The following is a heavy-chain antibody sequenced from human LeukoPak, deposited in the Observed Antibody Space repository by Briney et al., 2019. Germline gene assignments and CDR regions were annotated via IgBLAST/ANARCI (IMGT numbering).Heavy chain of an antibody. Sequence: GGSLRLSCAASEVTVTSNYLSWGRQAPGKGLQWVSVIYPGGDIYYADSVKGRFIISRDNSKNTLSLQMNSLTADDTAVYYCVRGPRYYDDSGFHYGVFDIWGQGTVVTVSS. J-gene: IGHJ3*02. D-gene: IGHD3-22*01. CDR1: EVTVTSNY. CDR2: IYPGGDI. V-gene: IGHV3-53*01. CDR3: VRGPRYYDDSGFHYGVFDI.